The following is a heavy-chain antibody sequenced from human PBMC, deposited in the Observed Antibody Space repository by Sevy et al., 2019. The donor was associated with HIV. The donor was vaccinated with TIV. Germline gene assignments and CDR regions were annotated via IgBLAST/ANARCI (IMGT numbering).Heavy chain of an antibody. CDR1: GFTFSSYE. V-gene: IGHV3-48*03. D-gene: IGHD3-10*01. Sequence: GGSLRLSCAASGFTFSSYEMNWVRQAPGKGLEWVSYISSSGSTIYYADSVKGRFTISRDNAKNSLYLQMNSLRAEDTAVYYCSVGRFGELSGGWFDPWGQGTLVTVSS. J-gene: IGHJ5*02. CDR3: SVGRFGELSGGWFDP. CDR2: ISSSGSTI.